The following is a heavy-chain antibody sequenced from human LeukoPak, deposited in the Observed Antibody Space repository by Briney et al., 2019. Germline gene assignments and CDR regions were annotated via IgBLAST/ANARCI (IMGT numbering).Heavy chain of an antibody. CDR3: ARGRSGGYFDY. V-gene: IGHV4-34*01. CDR1: GGSFSGYY. CDR2: INHSGST. D-gene: IGHD3-16*01. Sequence: KPSETLSLTCAVYGGSFSGYYWSWIRQPPGKGLEWIGEINHSGSTNYNPSLKSRVTISVDTSKNQFSLKLSSVTAADRAVYYCARGRSGGYFDYWGQGTLVTVSS. J-gene: IGHJ4*02.